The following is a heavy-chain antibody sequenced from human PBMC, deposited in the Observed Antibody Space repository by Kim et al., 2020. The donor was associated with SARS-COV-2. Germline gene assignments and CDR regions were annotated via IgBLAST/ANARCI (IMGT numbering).Heavy chain of an antibody. Sequence: TSNPSLKSRVTISVDKSKNQFSLKLSSVTAADTAVYYCARAGYSSGSFDYWGQGTLVTVSS. V-gene: IGHV4-4*02. CDR3: ARAGYSSGSFDY. D-gene: IGHD6-19*01. J-gene: IGHJ4*02.